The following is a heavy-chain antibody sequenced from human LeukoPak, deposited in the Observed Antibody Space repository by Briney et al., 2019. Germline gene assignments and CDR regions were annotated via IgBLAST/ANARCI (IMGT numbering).Heavy chain of an antibody. CDR3: AREFNWNYGNYYYGMDV. Sequence: ASVKVSCKASGGTFSSYAISWVRQAPGQGLEWMGGIIPIFGTANYAQKFQGRVTITADESTSTAYMELSSLRSEDTAVYYCAREFNWNYGNYYYGMDVWGQGTTVTVSS. V-gene: IGHV1-69*01. CDR1: GGTFSSYA. J-gene: IGHJ6*02. D-gene: IGHD1-7*01. CDR2: IIPIFGTA.